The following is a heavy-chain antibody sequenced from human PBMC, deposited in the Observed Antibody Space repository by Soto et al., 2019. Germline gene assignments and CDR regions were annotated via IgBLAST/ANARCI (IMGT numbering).Heavy chain of an antibody. CDR3: TKVRADYYDGSGPNY. CDR2: IRSKAYGGTT. CDR1: GFTFVDYG. Sequence: AGGSLRLSCTASGFTFVDYGMSWFRQAPGKGLEWVGFIRSKAYGGTTEYAASVKGRFTISRDDSKSIAYLQMNSLKTEDTAVYYCTKVRADYYDGSGPNYWGQGTPDTVSS. J-gene: IGHJ4*02. D-gene: IGHD3-22*01. V-gene: IGHV3-49*03.